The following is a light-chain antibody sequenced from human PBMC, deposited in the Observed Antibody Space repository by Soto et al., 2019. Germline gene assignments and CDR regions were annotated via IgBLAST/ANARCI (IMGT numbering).Light chain of an antibody. CDR1: SSDVGGYNY. V-gene: IGLV2-14*01. CDR2: EVS. Sequence: QSALTQPASVSGSPGQSITISCTGTSSDVGGYNYVSWYQQHPGKAPKLMIYEVSNRPSGVSNRFSGSKSGNPASLTISGVQAEDEADYYCRSYTSSSTGVFGGGTKLTVL. CDR3: RSYTSSSTGV. J-gene: IGLJ2*01.